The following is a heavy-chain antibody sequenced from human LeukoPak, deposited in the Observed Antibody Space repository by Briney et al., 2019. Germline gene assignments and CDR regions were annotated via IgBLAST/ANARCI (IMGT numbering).Heavy chain of an antibody. CDR2: IYYSGST. D-gene: IGHD6-6*01. CDR3: ARLATLSTVAARGRTWFDA. CDR1: GVSISSSNSY. V-gene: IGHV4-39*07. Sequence: PSETLSLTCTVSGVSISSSNSYWGWIRQPPGKGLEWIGSIYYSGSTYYNPSLKSRVTISVDTSKNQFSLKLSSVTAADTAVYYCARLATLSTVAARGRTWFDAWGQGTLVTVSS. J-gene: IGHJ5*02.